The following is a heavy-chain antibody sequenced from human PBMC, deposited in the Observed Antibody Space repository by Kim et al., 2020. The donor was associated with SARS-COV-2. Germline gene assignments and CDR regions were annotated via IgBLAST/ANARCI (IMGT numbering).Heavy chain of an antibody. CDR3: AKDRRGV. V-gene: IGHV3-23*01. D-gene: IGHD3-10*01. CDR2: RGGST. Sequence: RGGSTYYEDSVKGRFTISRDNAKNTLYLQMNSLRAEDTAVYYCAKDRRGVWGQGTLVTVSS. J-gene: IGHJ4*02.